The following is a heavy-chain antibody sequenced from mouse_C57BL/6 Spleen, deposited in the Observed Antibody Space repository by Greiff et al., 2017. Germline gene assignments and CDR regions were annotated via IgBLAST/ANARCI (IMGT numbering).Heavy chain of an antibody. Sequence: EVQGVESGGGLVKPGGSLKLSCAASGFTFSDYGMHWVRQAPEKGLVWVAYISSGSSTIYYADTVKGRFTISRDNAKNTLFLQRTSLRSEDTAMYYCAREWSNYVGWFAYWGQGTLVTVSA. CDR3: AREWSNYVGWFAY. D-gene: IGHD2-5*01. V-gene: IGHV5-17*01. CDR1: GFTFSDYG. CDR2: ISSGSSTI. J-gene: IGHJ3*01.